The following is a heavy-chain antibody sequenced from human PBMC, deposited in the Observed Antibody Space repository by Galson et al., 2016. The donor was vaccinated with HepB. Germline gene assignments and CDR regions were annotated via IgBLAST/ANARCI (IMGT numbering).Heavy chain of an antibody. V-gene: IGHV2-70*04. D-gene: IGHD4-23*01. CDR2: IDWDDDK. J-gene: IGHJ4*02. CDR1: GFSLSTNGMR. CDR3: ARTFLRDGGNNNFDY. Sequence: PALVKPTQTLTLTCTFSGFSLSTNGMRVSWIRQPPGKALEWLARIDWDDDKPYSTSLNTRLTISKDTSKNQVVLTMTHMDPVDTATYYRARTFLRDGGNNNFDYWGQGTLVTVSS.